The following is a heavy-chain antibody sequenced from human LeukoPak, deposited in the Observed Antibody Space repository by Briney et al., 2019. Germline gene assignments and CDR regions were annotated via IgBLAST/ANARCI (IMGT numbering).Heavy chain of an antibody. J-gene: IGHJ4*02. CDR2: LNPKSGGT. D-gene: IGHD3-22*01. CDR1: GYTLTGYY. CDR3: ARETYYYASSGYQFDY. Sequence: ASVKVSCKASGYTLTGYYMHWVRQAPGQGLEWMGWLNPKSGGTNYAQKFQGRVTMTRDMSIGTAYMELSRLRSDDTAVYYCARETYYYASSGYQFDYWGQGTLVTVSS. V-gene: IGHV1-2*02.